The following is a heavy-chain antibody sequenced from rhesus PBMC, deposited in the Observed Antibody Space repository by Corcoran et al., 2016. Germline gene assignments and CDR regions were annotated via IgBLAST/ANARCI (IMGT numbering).Heavy chain of an antibody. D-gene: IGHD4-23*01. CDR3: ARAEYSNCDY. CDR2: INRSNGKP. Sequence: QVQLQESGPGLLKPSDTLSLTCAVSGGSIIGGYGWGWIRQPPGKGLEWIGSINRSNGKPNNKPTQKSRVTISTDRSKNQCSLKRSSVTAADTAVYYCARAEYSNCDYWGQGVLVTVSS. J-gene: IGHJ4*01. V-gene: IGHV4-76*01. CDR1: GGSIIGGYG.